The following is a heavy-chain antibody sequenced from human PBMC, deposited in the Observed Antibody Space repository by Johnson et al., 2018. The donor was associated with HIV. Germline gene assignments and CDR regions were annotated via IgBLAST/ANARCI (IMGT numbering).Heavy chain of an antibody. CDR3: EAVVSAFDI. CDR1: DFTVSSNY. V-gene: IGHV3-9*01. CDR2: ISWNSGSI. J-gene: IGHJ3*02. Sequence: VQLVESGGRLIQPGGSLRLSCTASDFTVSSNYMSWVRQAPGKGLEWVSGISWNSGSIGYADSVKGRFTISRDNAKNSLYLQMNSRRAEDTALYYCEAVVSAFDIWGQGTMVTVSS. D-gene: IGHD2-15*01.